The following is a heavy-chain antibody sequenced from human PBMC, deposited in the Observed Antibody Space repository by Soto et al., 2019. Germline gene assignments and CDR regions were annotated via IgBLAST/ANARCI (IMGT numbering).Heavy chain of an antibody. CDR1: GFTFSSYA. CDR2: ISYDGSNK. CDR3: ATSRGSCSSTSCYPYYYYYGMDV. D-gene: IGHD2-2*01. Sequence: PGGSLRLSCAASGFTFSSYAMHWVRQAPGKGLEWVAVISYDGSNKYYADSVKGRFTISRDNSKNTLYLQMNSLRAEDTAVYYCATSRGSCSSTSCYPYYYYYGMDVWGQGTTVTVSS. J-gene: IGHJ6*02. V-gene: IGHV3-30-3*01.